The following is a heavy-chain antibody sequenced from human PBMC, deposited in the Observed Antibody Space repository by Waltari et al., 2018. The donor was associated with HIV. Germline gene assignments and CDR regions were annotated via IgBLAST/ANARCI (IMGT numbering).Heavy chain of an antibody. J-gene: IGHJ4*02. V-gene: IGHV3-30-3*01. CDR3: ARGIYCGSDCYSGLDS. CDR1: GLLVSDST. Sequence: QVQLVESGGGVVQPGRSLRLSCPAAGLLVSDSTMNWVRQAPGKGLEWVAVISKAGTKKYYADSVKGRFTISRDNSNNALYLQMNSLTVEDTAVYYCARGIYCGSDCYSGLDSWGQGSLVTVSS. CDR2: ISKAGTKK. D-gene: IGHD2-21*02.